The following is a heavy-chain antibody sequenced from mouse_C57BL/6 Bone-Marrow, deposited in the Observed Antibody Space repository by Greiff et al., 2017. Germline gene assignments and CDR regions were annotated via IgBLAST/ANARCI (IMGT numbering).Heavy chain of an antibody. J-gene: IGHJ4*01. V-gene: IGHV5-17*01. CDR2: ISSGSSTI. CDR1: GFTFSDYG. D-gene: IGHD1-1*01. CDR3: ARYYYGSRPYYYAMDY. Sequence: DVMLVESGGGLVKPGGSLKLSCAASGFTFSDYGMHWVRQAPEKGLEWVAYISSGSSTIYYADTVKGRFTISRDNAKNTLFLQMTSLRSEDTAMYYCARYYYGSRPYYYAMDYWGQGTSVTVSS.